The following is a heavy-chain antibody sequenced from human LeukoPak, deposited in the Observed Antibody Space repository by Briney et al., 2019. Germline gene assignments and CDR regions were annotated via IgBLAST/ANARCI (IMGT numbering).Heavy chain of an antibody. J-gene: IGHJ4*02. Sequence: RRSLRLSCAASRLTFSSYWMSWVRQAPGKGLEWVANIKQDGSEKDYVDSVKGRFTISRDNAKNSLYLQMNSLRAEDTAVYYCARTNWAFDYWGQGTLVTVSS. CDR2: IKQDGSEK. CDR1: RLTFSSYW. CDR3: ARTNWAFDY. D-gene: IGHD2-2*01. V-gene: IGHV3-7*05.